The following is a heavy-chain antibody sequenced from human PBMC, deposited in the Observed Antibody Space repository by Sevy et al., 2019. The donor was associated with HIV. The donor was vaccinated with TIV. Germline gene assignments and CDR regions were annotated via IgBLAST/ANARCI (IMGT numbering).Heavy chain of an antibody. J-gene: IGHJ4*01. CDR1: GFAFSTHA. D-gene: IGHD1-26*01. CDR3: ARDGGYSVKWYPLY. V-gene: IGHV3-30-3*01. Sequence: GGSLRLSCAASGFAFSTHAMHWVRQAPGKGLEWVAVISYEGTETSYAAPVEGRFTISRDNSKNMLSLQINSLRPEDKAVYYCARDGGYSVKWYPLYWGHGTLVTVSS. CDR2: ISYEGTET.